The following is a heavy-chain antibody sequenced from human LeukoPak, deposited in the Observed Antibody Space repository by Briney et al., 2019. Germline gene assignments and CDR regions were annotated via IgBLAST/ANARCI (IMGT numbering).Heavy chain of an antibody. J-gene: IGHJ4*02. CDR3: ARGRGGITMVRYDY. V-gene: IGHV4-34*01. CDR1: GGSFSGYY. D-gene: IGHD3-10*01. Sequence: PSETLSLTCAVYGGSFSGYYWSWIRQPPGKGLEGIGEINHSGSTNYNPSLKSRVTISVDTSKNQFSLKLSSVTAADTAVYYCARGRGGITMVRYDYWGQGTLVTVSS. CDR2: INHSGST.